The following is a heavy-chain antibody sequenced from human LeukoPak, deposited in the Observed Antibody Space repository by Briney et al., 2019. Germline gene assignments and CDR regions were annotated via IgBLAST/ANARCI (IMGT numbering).Heavy chain of an antibody. CDR1: GYTFTGYY. J-gene: IGHJ3*02. CDR2: INPNSGGT. CDR3: ARVTRITMMGRAHAFDI. Sequence: ASVKVSFKASGYTFTGYYMHWVRPAPGQGLAWMGWINPNSGGTNYAQKFQGRVTMTRDTSISTAYMELSRLRSDDTAVYYCARVTRITMMGRAHAFDIWGQGTMVTVSS. V-gene: IGHV1-2*02. D-gene: IGHD3-22*01.